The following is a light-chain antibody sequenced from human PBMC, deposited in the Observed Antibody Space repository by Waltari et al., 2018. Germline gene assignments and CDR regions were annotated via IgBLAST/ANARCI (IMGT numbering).Light chain of an antibody. CDR3: QQYYSAPWT. J-gene: IGKJ1*01. Sequence: DIVLTQSPDSLAASLGERATFNCKSIQSVFLRSNNKDYIAWYQQKPGQPPRLLIYYASTRESGVPARFSGSGYATDFTLTISSLQPEDVAVYYCQQYYSAPWTFGQGTKVEIK. CDR1: QSVFLRSNNKDY. V-gene: IGKV4-1*01. CDR2: YAS.